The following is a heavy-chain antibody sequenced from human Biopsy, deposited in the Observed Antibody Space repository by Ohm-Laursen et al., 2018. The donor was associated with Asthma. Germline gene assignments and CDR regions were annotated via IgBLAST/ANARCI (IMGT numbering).Heavy chain of an antibody. D-gene: IGHD5-12*01. CDR3: ARGYSGSDRIVYYYSGLEV. Sequence: ATVKISCKASGYTFTSYYMHWVRQAPGQGLEWMGRINPNRGGTNYAQKFQGRVTMTRDTSISTAYMELSSLSSEDTAVYYCARGYSGSDRIVYYYSGLEVRGQGTTVPVSS. CDR2: INPNRGGT. J-gene: IGHJ6*02. CDR1: GYTFTSYY. V-gene: IGHV1-2*06.